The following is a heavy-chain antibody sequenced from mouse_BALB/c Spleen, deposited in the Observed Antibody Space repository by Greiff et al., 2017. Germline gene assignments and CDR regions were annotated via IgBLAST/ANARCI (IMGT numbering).Heavy chain of an antibody. Sequence: VMLVESGPGLVAPSQSLSITCTVSGFSLTSYGVHWVRQPPGQGLEWLGVIWAGGSTNYNSALMSRLSISKDNSKSQVFLKMNSLQTDDTAMYYCARRGYGNYEECAYWGQGTLVTVSA. J-gene: IGHJ3*01. CDR2: IWAGGST. CDR3: ARRGYGNYEECAY. D-gene: IGHD2-1*01. CDR1: GFSLTSYG. V-gene: IGHV2-9*02.